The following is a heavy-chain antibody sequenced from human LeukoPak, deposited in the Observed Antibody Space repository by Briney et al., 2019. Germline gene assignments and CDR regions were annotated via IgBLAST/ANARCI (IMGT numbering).Heavy chain of an antibody. J-gene: IGHJ4*02. D-gene: IGHD1-14*01. CDR3: ARDLVGTRLPDY. Sequence: GGSLRLSCAASGFTFSSYSMNWVRQAPGKGLEWVSSISSSSSYIYYADSVKGRFTISRDNAKNSLYLQMNSLRAEDTAVYYCARDLVGTRLPDYWGQGTLVTVPS. CDR1: GFTFSSYS. CDR2: ISSSSSYI. V-gene: IGHV3-21*01.